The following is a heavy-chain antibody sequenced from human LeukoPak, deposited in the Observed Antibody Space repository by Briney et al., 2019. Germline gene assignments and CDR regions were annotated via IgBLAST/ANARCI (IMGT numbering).Heavy chain of an antibody. V-gene: IGHV3-73*01. CDR2: IRNKANSYAT. D-gene: IGHD1-26*01. J-gene: IGHJ4*02. Sequence: PGGSLRLSCAASGFTFSGSAMHWVRQASGKGLEGVGRIRNKANSYATAYAASVKGRFTISRDDSKNTAYLQMNSLKTEDTAVYYCTTRPHIVGATTFDYWGQGTLVTVSS. CDR1: GFTFSGSA. CDR3: TTRPHIVGATTFDY.